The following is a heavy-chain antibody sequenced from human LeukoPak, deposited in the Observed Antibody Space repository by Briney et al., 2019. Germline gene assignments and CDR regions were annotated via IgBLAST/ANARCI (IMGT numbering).Heavy chain of an antibody. CDR3: ARLFRGSGRDAFDI. Sequence: PGGSLRLSCAASGFTFSSYSMNWVRQAPGKGLEWVSSISSSSSYIYYADSVKGRFTISRDNAKNSLYLQMNSLRAEDTAVYYCARLFRGSGRDAFDIWGQGTMVTVSS. CDR1: GFTFSSYS. J-gene: IGHJ3*02. CDR2: ISSSSSYI. V-gene: IGHV3-21*01. D-gene: IGHD3-10*01.